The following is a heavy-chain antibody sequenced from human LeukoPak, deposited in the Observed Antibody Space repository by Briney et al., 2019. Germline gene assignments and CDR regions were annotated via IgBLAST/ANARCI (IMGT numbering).Heavy chain of an antibody. V-gene: IGHV1-69*13. Sequence: GASVKVSCKASGYTFTSYHMHWVRQAPGQGLEWMGGIIPIFGTANYAQKFQGRVTITADESTSTAYMELSSLRSEDTAVYYCARDLLRSGDYYYYYYMDVWGKGTTVTISS. CDR1: GYTFTSYH. J-gene: IGHJ6*03. D-gene: IGHD7-27*01. CDR2: IIPIFGTA. CDR3: ARDLLRSGDYYYYYYMDV.